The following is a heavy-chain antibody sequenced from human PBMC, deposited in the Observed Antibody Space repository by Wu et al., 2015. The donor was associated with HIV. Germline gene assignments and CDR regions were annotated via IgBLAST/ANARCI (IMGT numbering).Heavy chain of an antibody. D-gene: IGHD4-23*01. CDR2: IIPIFGTA. CDR3: ARGVLTTVVTGTNWFRPR. Sequence: QVQLVQSGAEVKKPGSSVKVSCKASGGTFSSYAISWVRQAPGQGLEWMGGIIPIFGTANYAQKFQGRVTITADESTSTAYMELSSLRSEDTAVYYCARGVLTTVVTGTNWFRPRGAREPWSPSPQ. J-gene: IGHJ5*02. CDR1: GGTFSSYA. V-gene: IGHV1-69*12.